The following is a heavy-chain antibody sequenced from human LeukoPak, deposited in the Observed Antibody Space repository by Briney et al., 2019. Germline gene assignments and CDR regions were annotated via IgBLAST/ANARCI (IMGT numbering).Heavy chain of an antibody. J-gene: IGHJ4*02. CDR3: AIRRVGDIVVVVAANGFDY. CDR2: MNPNSGNT. D-gene: IGHD2-15*01. Sequence: ASVKVSCKASGYTFTSYDINWVRQATGQGLEWMGWMNPNSGNTGYAQKFQGRVTMTRSTSISTAYMELSSLRSEDTAVYYCAIRRVGDIVVVVAANGFDYWGQGTLVTVSS. CDR1: GYTFTSYD. V-gene: IGHV1-8*01.